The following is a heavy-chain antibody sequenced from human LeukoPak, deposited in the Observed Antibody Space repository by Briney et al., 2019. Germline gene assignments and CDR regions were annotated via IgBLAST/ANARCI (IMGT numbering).Heavy chain of an antibody. Sequence: SETLSLTCAVYGGSFSGYYWRWIRPPPGKGLEWIGEINHSGSTNYNPSLKSRVTISVDTSKNQFSLKLSSVTAADTAVYYCARARRPRLNYYFDYWGQGTLVTVSS. CDR1: GGSFSGYY. J-gene: IGHJ4*02. CDR3: ARARRPRLNYYFDY. D-gene: IGHD2-8*01. CDR2: INHSGST. V-gene: IGHV4-34*01.